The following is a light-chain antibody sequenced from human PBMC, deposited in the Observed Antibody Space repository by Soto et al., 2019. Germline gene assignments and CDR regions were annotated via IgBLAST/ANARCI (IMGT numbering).Light chain of an antibody. CDR3: ATWDDSLDAIV. Sequence: QSLLAQPPSASGTPGQRVTISCSGGSSNIGSDTVNWYRQLPGTAPKLLIYSNYQRPSGVPDRFSGSKSGTSASLAISGLQSEDEADYYCATWDDSLDAIVFGGGTKVTV. CDR2: SNY. V-gene: IGLV1-44*01. J-gene: IGLJ3*02. CDR1: SSNIGSDT.